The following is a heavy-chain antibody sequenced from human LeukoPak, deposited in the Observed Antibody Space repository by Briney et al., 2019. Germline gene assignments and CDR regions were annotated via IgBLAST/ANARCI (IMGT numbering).Heavy chain of an antibody. CDR2: IYTSGST. J-gene: IGHJ6*03. V-gene: IGHV4-61*02. D-gene: IGHD3-10*01. CDR1: GGSISSGNYY. Sequence: SQTLSLTCTVSGGSISSGNYYWSWLRQPAGKGLEWIGRIYTSGSTYYIPSLMSRVTISVATSKNQSSLKLRSVTAADTAVYSCAREPPHRGFGEMDYFYYYMDVWGKGTTVTVSS. CDR3: AREPPHRGFGEMDYFYYYMDV.